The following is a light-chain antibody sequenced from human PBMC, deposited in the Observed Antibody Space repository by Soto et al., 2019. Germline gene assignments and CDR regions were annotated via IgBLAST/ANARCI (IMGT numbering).Light chain of an antibody. CDR1: QSVASSY. Sequence: EVVLTHSPGTLSLSPGERVTLSCRASQSVASSYLAWYQQKPGRAPRLLFYSASSRATGIPDRFSGSGSGTDFTLTISRLEPEDFAAYYCHHLGSLTETFGQGTNVE. CDR2: SAS. CDR3: HHLGSLTET. V-gene: IGKV3-20*01. J-gene: IGKJ1*01.